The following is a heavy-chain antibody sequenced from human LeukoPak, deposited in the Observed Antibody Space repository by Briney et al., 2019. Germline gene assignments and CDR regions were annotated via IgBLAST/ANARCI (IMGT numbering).Heavy chain of an antibody. D-gene: IGHD5-18*01. Sequence: PSETLSLTCAVYGGSFSGYYWSWIRQPPGKGLEWMGEINHSGSTNYNPSLKSRVTISVDTSKNQSSLKLSSVTAADTAVYYCARGFFRTAMVRNWFDPWGQGTLVTVSS. CDR2: INHSGST. CDR1: GGSFSGYY. J-gene: IGHJ5*02. CDR3: ARGFFRTAMVRNWFDP. V-gene: IGHV4-34*01.